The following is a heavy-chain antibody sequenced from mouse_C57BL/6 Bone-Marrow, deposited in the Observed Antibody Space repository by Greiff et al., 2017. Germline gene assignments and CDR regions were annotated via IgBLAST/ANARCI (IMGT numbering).Heavy chain of an antibody. V-gene: IGHV5-6*01. D-gene: IGHD1-1*01. CDR2: ISSGGSYT. CDR3: ARPLSTAVVAPPFAY. J-gene: IGHJ3*01. CDR1: GFTFSSYG. Sequence: EVMLVESGGDLVKPGGSLKLSCAASGFTFSSYGMSWVRQTPDKRLGWVATISSGGSYTYYPDSVKGRFTISRDNAKNTLYLQMSSLKSEDTAMYYCARPLSTAVVAPPFAYWGQGTLVTVSA.